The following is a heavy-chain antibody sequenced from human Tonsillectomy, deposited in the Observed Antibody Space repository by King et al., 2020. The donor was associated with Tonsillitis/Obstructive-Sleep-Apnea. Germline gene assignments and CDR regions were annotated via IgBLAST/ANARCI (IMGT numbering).Heavy chain of an antibody. J-gene: IGHJ6*03. Sequence: VQLVESGGGLVQPGRSLRLSCTASGFTFGDYAMSWVRQAPGKGLEWVGFIRSKTYGGTTEYAASVKGRFTISRDDSNSIAYLQMNSLKTEDTAVYYCTRASYSGYSYGIPYSYYYFMDVWGKGTTVTVSS. CDR2: IRSKTYGGTT. V-gene: IGHV3-49*04. D-gene: IGHD5-18*01. CDR1: GFTFGDYA. CDR3: TRASYSGYSYGIPYSYYYFMDV.